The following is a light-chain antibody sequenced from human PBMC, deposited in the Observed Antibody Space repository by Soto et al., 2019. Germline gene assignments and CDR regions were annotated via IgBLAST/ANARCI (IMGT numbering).Light chain of an antibody. J-gene: IGKJ2*01. CDR2: WAS. CDR3: QQYYSTPYT. CDR1: QSVLYSSNSENY. Sequence: DIVMTQSPDSLAVSLGERATINCKSSQSVLYSSNSENYLAWYQQKPGQPPKLLFYWASTRESGVPGRFSGSGSGTDFTLTISSLQAEDVAVYYCQQYYSTPYTFGQGTKLEIK. V-gene: IGKV4-1*01.